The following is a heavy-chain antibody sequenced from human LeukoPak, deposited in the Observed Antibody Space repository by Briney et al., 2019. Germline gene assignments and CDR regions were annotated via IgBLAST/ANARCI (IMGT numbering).Heavy chain of an antibody. CDR2: INHSGST. CDR3: AAYYYGSGSYEVLMDV. J-gene: IGHJ6*02. V-gene: IGHV4-34*01. D-gene: IGHD3-10*01. CDR1: GGSFSGYY. Sequence: SETLSLTCAVYGGSFSGYYWSWIRQPPGKGLEWIGEINHSGSTNYNPSLKSRVTISVDTSKNQFSLKLSSVTAADTAVYYCAAYYYGSGSYEVLMDVWGQGTTVTVSS.